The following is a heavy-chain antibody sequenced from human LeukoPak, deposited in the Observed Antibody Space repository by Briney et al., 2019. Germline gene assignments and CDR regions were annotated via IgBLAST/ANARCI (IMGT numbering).Heavy chain of an antibody. D-gene: IGHD6-13*01. J-gene: IGHJ4*02. Sequence: GGSLRLSCAASGFTVSSNYMSWVRQAPGKGLEWVSVIYNGGSTYYADSLKCRLTISRDNSKIPLYLQMYSLRAEDRAVYYCARDRGVGSWYHFFDYWGQGTLVTVSS. CDR3: ARDRGVGSWYHFFDY. V-gene: IGHV3-66*01. CDR2: IYNGGST. CDR1: GFTVSSNY.